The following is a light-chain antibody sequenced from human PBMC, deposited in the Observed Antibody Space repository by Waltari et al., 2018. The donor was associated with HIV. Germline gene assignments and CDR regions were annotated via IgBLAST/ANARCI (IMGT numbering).Light chain of an antibody. J-gene: IGKJ2*01. Sequence: DIQMTQSPSSLSSSVGDRVTITCRAGQNISNYLNWYQQKAGKAPKLPIYAASSVQSGVPSRFSGSGSVTDFTLTISSLQPEDCATYYCQQSSGVPPYTFGQGTKLELK. CDR3: QQSSGVPPYT. CDR2: AAS. V-gene: IGKV1-39*01. CDR1: QNISNY.